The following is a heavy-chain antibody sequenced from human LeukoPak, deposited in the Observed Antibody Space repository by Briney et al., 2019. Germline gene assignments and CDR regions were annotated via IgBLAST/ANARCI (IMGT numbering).Heavy chain of an antibody. V-gene: IGHV3-23*01. Sequence: GGSLGLSCAASGFTFSSSAMSWVRQAPGKGLEWVSTISGSDSSTHYADSLKGRFTISRDNSKNTLYLQMNTLRADDTAVYYCAKSGYNRFDYWGQGTLVTVS. CDR2: ISGSDSST. CDR1: GFTFSSSA. D-gene: IGHD5-24*01. CDR3: AKSGYNRFDY. J-gene: IGHJ4*02.